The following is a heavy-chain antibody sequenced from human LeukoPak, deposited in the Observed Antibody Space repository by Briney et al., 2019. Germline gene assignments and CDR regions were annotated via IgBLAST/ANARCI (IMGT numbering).Heavy chain of an antibody. CDR2: IYYSGST. CDR3: ARHDVTIFGVVSATHFDY. D-gene: IGHD3-3*01. Sequence: PGGSLRLSCAASGFTFSSYAMSWIRQPPGKGLEWIGSIYYSGSTHHNPSLKSRVTISVDTSKNQFSLKLSSVTAADTAVYYCARHDVTIFGVVSATHFDYWGQGTLVTVSS. V-gene: IGHV4-39*01. CDR1: GFTFSSYA. J-gene: IGHJ4*02.